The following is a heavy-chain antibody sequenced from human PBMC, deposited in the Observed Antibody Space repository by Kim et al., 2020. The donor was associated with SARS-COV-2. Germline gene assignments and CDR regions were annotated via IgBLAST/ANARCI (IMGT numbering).Heavy chain of an antibody. D-gene: IGHD3-22*01. V-gene: IGHV4-59*01. CDR3: ARALPYYYDSSGYFYDY. J-gene: IGHJ4*02. Sequence: LKSRVTISVETSKNHFSLKLSSVTAADTAVYYCARALPYYYDSSGYFYDYWGQGTLVTVSS.